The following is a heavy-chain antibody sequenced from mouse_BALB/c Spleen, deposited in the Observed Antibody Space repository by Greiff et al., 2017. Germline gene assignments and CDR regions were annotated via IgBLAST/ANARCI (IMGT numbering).Heavy chain of an antibody. D-gene: IGHD1-1*01. J-gene: IGHJ3*01. CDR1: GFSLSTSGMG. Sequence: QVTLKVCGPGILQPSQTLSLTCSFSGFSLSTSGMGVSWIRQPSGKGLEWLAHIYWDDDKRYNPSLKSRLTISKDTSRNQVFLKITSVDTADTATYYCARHYYGSSYDAYWGQGTLVTVSA. CDR2: IYWDDDK. CDR3: ARHYYGSSYDAY. V-gene: IGHV8-12*01.